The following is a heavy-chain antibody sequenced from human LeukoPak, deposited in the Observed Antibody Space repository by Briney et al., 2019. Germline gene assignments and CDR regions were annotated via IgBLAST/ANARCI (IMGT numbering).Heavy chain of an antibody. J-gene: IGHJ6*03. CDR3: ARRRLRYFDWLEGDYYYYYMDV. Sequence: SETLSLTCTVSGGSISGGSYYWSWIRQPAGKGLEWIGRIYTSGSTNYNPSLKSRVTISVDTSKNQFSLKLSSVTAADTAVYYCARRRLRYFDWLEGDYYYYYMDVWGKGTTVTISS. CDR1: GGSISGGSYY. V-gene: IGHV4-61*02. D-gene: IGHD3-9*01. CDR2: IYTSGST.